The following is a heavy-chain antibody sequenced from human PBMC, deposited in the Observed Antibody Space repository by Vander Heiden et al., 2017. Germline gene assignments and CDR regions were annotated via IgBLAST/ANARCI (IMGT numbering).Heavy chain of an antibody. D-gene: IGHD3-10*01. J-gene: IGHJ5*02. V-gene: IGHV1-18*01. CDR2: INPYNGDT. CDR3: ATVNTMLRGVIMTSAGWFGP. Sequence: GESPGQGLEWMGCINPYNGDTKYAQKFQGRLTMTTDTSTSTAYMELRSLRSDDTAVYYCATVNTMLRGVIMTSAGWFGPWGQGTLVTVSS.